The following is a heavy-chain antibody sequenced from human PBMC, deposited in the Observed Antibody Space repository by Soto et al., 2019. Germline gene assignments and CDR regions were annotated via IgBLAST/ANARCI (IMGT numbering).Heavy chain of an antibody. Sequence: QVQLQQWGAGLLKPSETLSLTCAVYGGSFSGYYWSWIRQPPGKGLEWIGEINHSGSTNYNPSLKSRVTISVDTSKNQFSLKLSAVTAADTAVYYCARLAARRVVGFYLYYYYGMDVWGQGTTVTVSS. CDR2: INHSGST. J-gene: IGHJ6*02. D-gene: IGHD6-6*01. CDR3: ARLAARRVVGFYLYYYYGMDV. CDR1: GGSFSGYY. V-gene: IGHV4-34*01.